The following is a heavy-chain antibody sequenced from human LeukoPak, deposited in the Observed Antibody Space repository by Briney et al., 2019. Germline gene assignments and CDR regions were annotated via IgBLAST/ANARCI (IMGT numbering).Heavy chain of an antibody. Sequence: ASVKVSCKVSGGPFISQAISWVRQAPGQGLEWMGRIIPVVGIGDYPQKFQGTVTITADSSTSTAYMELSSLTSEDTAVYYCAREFDPPMIRGATPYHYYGMDVWGQGTTVTVSS. V-gene: IGHV1-69*04. CDR3: AREFDPPMIRGATPYHYYGMDV. CDR2: IIPVVGIG. J-gene: IGHJ6*02. D-gene: IGHD3-10*01. CDR1: GGPFISQA.